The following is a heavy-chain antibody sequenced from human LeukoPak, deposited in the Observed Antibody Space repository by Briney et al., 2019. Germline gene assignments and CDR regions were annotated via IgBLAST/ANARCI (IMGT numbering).Heavy chain of an antibody. CDR1: GYTFTSYY. V-gene: IGHV1-46*01. J-gene: IGHJ4*02. Sequence: ASVKVSCKASGYTFTSYYMHWVRQAPGQGLEWMGIINPSGGSTGYAQKFQGRVTMTRDMSTSTVYMELSSLRSEDTAVDYWARDGGGGTTIQMRDYWGQGTLVTVSS. CDR2: INPSGGST. D-gene: IGHD3-3*01. CDR3: ARDGGGGTTIQMRDY.